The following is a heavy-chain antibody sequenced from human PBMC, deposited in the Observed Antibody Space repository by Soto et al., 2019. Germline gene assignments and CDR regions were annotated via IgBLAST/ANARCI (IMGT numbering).Heavy chain of an antibody. CDR3: ARAVAVAGMVAY. V-gene: IGHV3-21*01. CDR2: ISSSSSYI. D-gene: IGHD6-19*01. J-gene: IGHJ4*02. CDR1: GFTFSSYS. Sequence: EVQLVESGGGLVKPGGSLRLSCAASGFTFSSYSMNWVRQAPGKGLEWVSSISSSSSYICYADSVKGRFTISRDNAKNSLYLQMNSLRAEDTAVYYCARAVAVAGMVAYWGQGTLVTVSS.